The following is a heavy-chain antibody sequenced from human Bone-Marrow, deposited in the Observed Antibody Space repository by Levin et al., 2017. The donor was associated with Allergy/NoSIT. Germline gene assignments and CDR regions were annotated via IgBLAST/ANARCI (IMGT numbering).Heavy chain of an antibody. CDR2: IYSGGST. CDR3: ARRSSAEWELLLDY. V-gene: IGHV3-53*01. CDR1: GFTVSSNY. J-gene: IGHJ4*02. D-gene: IGHD1-26*01. Sequence: GGSLRLSCAASGFTVSSNYMSWVRQAPGKGLEWVSVIYSGGSTYYADSVKGRFTISRDNSKNTLYLQMNSLRAEDTAVYYCARRSSAEWELLLDYWGQGTLVTVSS.